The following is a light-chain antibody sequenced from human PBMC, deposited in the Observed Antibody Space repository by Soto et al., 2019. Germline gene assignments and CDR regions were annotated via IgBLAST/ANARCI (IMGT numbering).Light chain of an antibody. J-gene: IGKJ1*01. CDR1: ETVSSYY. CDR2: GAS. CDR3: HQYGRSPWT. V-gene: IGKV3-20*01. Sequence: EIVLTQSPGTLSLSPGERATLSCRTSETVSSYYLAWYQQKPGQAPRLLIYGASNRATGIPDAFSGSGSGTDFTLTISRLEPEDFVVYYCHQYGRSPWTFGQGTKVEI.